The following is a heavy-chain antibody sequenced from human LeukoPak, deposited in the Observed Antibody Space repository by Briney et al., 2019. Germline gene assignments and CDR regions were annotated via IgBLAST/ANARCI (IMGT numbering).Heavy chain of an antibody. J-gene: IGHJ4*02. Sequence: GGSLRLSCAASGFTFSSYEMNWVRQAPGKGLEWVSYISSSGSTIYYADSVKGRFTISRDNAKNSLYLQMNSLRAEDTAVYYCARVRVVVTAAIDYWGQGTLVTVSS. V-gene: IGHV3-48*03. CDR3: ARVRVVVTAAIDY. CDR2: ISSSGSTI. D-gene: IGHD2-21*02. CDR1: GFTFSSYE.